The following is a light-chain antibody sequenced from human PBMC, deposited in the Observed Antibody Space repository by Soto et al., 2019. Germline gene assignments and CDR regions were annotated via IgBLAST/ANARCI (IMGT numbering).Light chain of an antibody. CDR1: QTVYSY. J-gene: IGKJ4*01. V-gene: IGKV3-11*01. CDR3: HQRYNWLS. CDR2: GAS. Sequence: IVLTQSPATLSLSPGERATLSCRARQTVYSYLSWYQHKPGQAPRLLIYGASKRATDIPARFSGSGSGTDFTLTISSLEPEDSAVYYCHQRYNWLSFGGGTKLEIK.